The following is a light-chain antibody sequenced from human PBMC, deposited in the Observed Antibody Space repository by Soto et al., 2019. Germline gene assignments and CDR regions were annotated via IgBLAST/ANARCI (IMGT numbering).Light chain of an antibody. V-gene: IGLV2-14*01. CDR3: SSYTSSSHVV. J-gene: IGLJ2*01. CDR2: EVT. Sequence: QSVLTQPASVSGSPGQSITISCTGTSSDVGGYNFVTWYQQHPGKAPKFLIYEVTNRPSGVSNRFSGSKSGNTASLTISGLQAEDEADYYCSSYTSSSHVVFGGGTQLTVL. CDR1: SSDVGGYNF.